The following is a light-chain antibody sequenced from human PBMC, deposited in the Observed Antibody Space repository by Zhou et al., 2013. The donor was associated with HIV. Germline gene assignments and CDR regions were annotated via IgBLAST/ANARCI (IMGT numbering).Light chain of an antibody. V-gene: IGKV1-12*01. Sequence: DIQMTQSPSSVSASVGDRVTITCRASQDISSWLAWYQQIPGKAPKLLISSTSSLQSGVPSRFSGSGSGTEFTLTISSLQPEDFATYYCLQHNTFPWTFGPGTKVEIK. J-gene: IGKJ1*01. CDR1: QDISSW. CDR3: LQHNTFPWT. CDR2: STS.